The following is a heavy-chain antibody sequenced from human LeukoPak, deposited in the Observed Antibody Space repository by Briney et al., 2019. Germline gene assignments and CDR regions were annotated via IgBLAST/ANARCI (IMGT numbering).Heavy chain of an antibody. CDR3: ARVGYSSGWYSPGENWFDP. CDR2: INPSGGST. CDR1: GCTFTSYY. D-gene: IGHD6-19*01. J-gene: IGHJ5*02. Sequence: GASVQVSCKASGCTFTSYYMHWVRQAPGQGLEWMGIINPSGGSTSYAQKSQGRVTMTRDTSTSTVYMELSSLRSEDTAVYYCARVGYSSGWYSPGENWFDPWGQGTLVTVSS. V-gene: IGHV1-46*01.